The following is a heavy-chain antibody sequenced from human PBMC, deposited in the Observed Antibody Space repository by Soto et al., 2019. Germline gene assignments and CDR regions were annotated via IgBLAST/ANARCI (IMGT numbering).Heavy chain of an antibody. D-gene: IGHD6-13*01. CDR2: IYYSGST. CDR3: ASSNIAAAGFYYYGMDV. Sequence: SDTLSLICTVSGGSISSYYWSWIRQPPGKGLEWIGYIYYSGSTNYNPSLKSRVTISVDTSKNQFSLKLSSVTAADTAVYYCASSNIAAAGFYYYGMDVWGRGTTVTVSS. J-gene: IGHJ6*02. V-gene: IGHV4-59*01. CDR1: GGSISSYY.